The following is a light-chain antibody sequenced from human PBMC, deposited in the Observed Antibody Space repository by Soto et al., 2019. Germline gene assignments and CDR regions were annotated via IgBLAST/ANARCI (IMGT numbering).Light chain of an antibody. CDR3: LQYHNLWA. Sequence: IVMTQSPATLSVSPGESATLSCRASQNIYYNVAWYQHRPGQAPRLLIYRASTRATGVPARFSGSGSGTKFTLTISSLQSEDFTVYSCLQYHNLWAFGQGTKVEI. CDR1: QNIYYN. CDR2: RAS. V-gene: IGKV3-15*01. J-gene: IGKJ1*01.